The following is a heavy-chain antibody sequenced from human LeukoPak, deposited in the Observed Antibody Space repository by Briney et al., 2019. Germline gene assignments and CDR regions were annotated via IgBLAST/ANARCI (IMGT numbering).Heavy chain of an antibody. D-gene: IGHD3-10*01. CDR3: VTDQTGRHPYFFDY. CDR1: GFNFSTYC. Sequence: QSAGSLTLSCTASGFNFSTYCMTWVRQVPGKGLEWVANIKEDGSEIYYVDAVKGRFSISRDNAKTSLYLQMHSLSVADTGLYYCVTDQTGRHPYFFDYWGQGTLVTVSS. CDR2: IKEDGSEI. J-gene: IGHJ4*02. V-gene: IGHV3-7*01.